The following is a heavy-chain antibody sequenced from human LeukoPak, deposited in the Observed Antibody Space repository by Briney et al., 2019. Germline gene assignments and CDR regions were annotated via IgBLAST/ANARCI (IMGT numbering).Heavy chain of an antibody. Sequence: PSETLSLTCAVYGGSFSGYYWSWIRQPPGKGLEWIGEINDSGSTNYNPSLKSRVTISVETSKNQFSLKLSSLTAADTAVYFCARGFHWGGYYFDYWGQGTLVTVSS. D-gene: IGHD7-27*01. CDR3: ARGFHWGGYYFDY. J-gene: IGHJ4*02. V-gene: IGHV4-34*01. CDR1: GGSFSGYY. CDR2: INDSGST.